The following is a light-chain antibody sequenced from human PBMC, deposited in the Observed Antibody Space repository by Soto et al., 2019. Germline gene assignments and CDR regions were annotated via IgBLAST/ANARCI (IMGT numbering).Light chain of an antibody. V-gene: IGKV1-39*01. Sequence: DIQMTQSPSSLSASIGDRVTITCRASQSVSTYLNWYQQKPGKAPDLLIYAASSLQSGVPSRFSGGGSGTDFTLTISSLQPEDFATYYCQQSYTSPLTFGGGTGGYQ. J-gene: IGKJ4*01. CDR2: AAS. CDR1: QSVSTY. CDR3: QQSYTSPLT.